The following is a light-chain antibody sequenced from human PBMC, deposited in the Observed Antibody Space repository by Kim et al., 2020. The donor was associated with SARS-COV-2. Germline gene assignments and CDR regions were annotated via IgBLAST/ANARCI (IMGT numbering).Light chain of an antibody. J-gene: IGLJ2*01. Sequence: QSALTQPASVSGSPGQSIIISCTGDNSNIGAYSTVSWYQQYVGKAPKLIIFHVTERPSGISNRFSGSKSGNTAFLTISALQPGDEAEYYCFSYIGTDTYVGFGGGTKVTVL. CDR1: NSNIGAYST. CDR3: FSYIGTDTYVG. V-gene: IGLV2-23*02. CDR2: HVT.